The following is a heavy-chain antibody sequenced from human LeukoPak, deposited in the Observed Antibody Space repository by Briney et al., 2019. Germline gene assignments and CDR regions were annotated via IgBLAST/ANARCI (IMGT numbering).Heavy chain of an antibody. Sequence: SETLSLTCTVSGGSISSNSYYWAWIRQPPGKGLEWIGTIYYSGNTYYNPSLKNRVTRSIYTSNNQFSLPLRSVPAADTAVYYSSRLSYYNYYMDVWGKGTTVTVSS. J-gene: IGHJ6*03. CDR3: SRLSYYNYYMDV. CDR2: IYYSGNT. CDR1: GGSISSNSYY. V-gene: IGHV4-39*01.